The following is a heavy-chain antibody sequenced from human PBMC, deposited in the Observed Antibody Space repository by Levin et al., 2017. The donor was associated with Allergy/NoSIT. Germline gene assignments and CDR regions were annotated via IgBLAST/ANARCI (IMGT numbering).Heavy chain of an antibody. J-gene: IGHJ4*02. V-gene: IGHV4-39*02. D-gene: IGHD3-10*01. CDR1: GGSISSSTYS. CDR3: ARDPYYGPARPYQSDY. Sequence: SETLSLTCSVSGGSISSSTYSWGWIRQPPGKGLEWIGNVYYTGSTHYNPSLKSRVTISADTSKNQLSLKLSSVTAADTAVYYCARDPYYGPARPYQSDYWGQGTLVTVSS. CDR2: VYYTGST.